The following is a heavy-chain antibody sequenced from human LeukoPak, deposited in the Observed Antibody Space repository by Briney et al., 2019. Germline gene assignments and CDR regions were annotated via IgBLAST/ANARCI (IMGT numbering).Heavy chain of an antibody. V-gene: IGHV3-23*01. Sequence: GGSLRLSCAASGFTLNNYAMNWVRQAPGKGLEWVSTVSYSGGSSDYADSVKGRFTISRDNSKNTLYLQMSSPRAEDTAVYYCAKGKYTMKYYGLNFDHWGQGTLVTVSS. CDR1: GFTLNNYA. D-gene: IGHD2/OR15-2a*01. CDR2: VSYSGGSS. CDR3: AKGKYTMKYYGLNFDH. J-gene: IGHJ4*02.